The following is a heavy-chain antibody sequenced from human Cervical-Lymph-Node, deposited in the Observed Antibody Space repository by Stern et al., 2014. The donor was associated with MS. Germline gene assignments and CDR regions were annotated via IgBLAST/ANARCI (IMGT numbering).Heavy chain of an antibody. D-gene: IGHD3-3*01. CDR1: GFPFSSYS. J-gene: IGHJ4*02. CDR2: ISSSSSTI. Sequence: VQLGEAGGALVQPGGSLRLSCAASGFPFSSYSMNWVRQAPRTGLAGVSYISSSSSTIYYADSVKGRFTISRDNAKNSLYLQMNSLRDEDTAVYYCARVGHGDFWSVMRGFDYWGQGTLVTVSS. CDR3: ARVGHGDFWSVMRGFDY. V-gene: IGHV3-48*02.